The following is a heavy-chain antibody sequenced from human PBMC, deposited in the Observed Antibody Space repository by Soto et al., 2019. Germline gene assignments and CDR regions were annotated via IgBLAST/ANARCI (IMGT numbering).Heavy chain of an antibody. Sequence: LRETLSLTCAVSGGSISSSNWWSWVRQPPGKGLEWIGEIYHSGSTNYNPSLKSGVTISVEKSKNQFSLKLSSVTAADTAVYSCASKWPYKGVKLDYWVQGTMVTVSS. CDR3: ASKWPYKGVKLDY. D-gene: IGHD1-1*01. CDR1: GGSISSSNW. J-gene: IGHJ4*02. V-gene: IGHV4-4*02. CDR2: IYHSGST.